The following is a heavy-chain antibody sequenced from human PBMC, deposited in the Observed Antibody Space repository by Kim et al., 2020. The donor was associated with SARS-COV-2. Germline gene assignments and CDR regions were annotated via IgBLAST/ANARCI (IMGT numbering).Heavy chain of an antibody. CDR3: ARDRASYYDFWSGSISRSEGMDV. J-gene: IGHJ6*02. CDR2: IIPIFGTA. CDR1: GGTFSSYA. Sequence: SVKVSCKASGGTFSSYAISWVRQAPGQGLEWMGGIIPIFGTANYAQKFQGRVTITADESTSTAYMELSSLRSEDTAVYYCARDRASYYDFWSGSISRSEGMDVWGQGTTVTVSS. D-gene: IGHD3-3*01. V-gene: IGHV1-69*13.